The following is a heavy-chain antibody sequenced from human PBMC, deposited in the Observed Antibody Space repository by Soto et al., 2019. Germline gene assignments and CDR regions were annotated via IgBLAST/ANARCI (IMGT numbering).Heavy chain of an antibody. Sequence: QVQLVESGGGVVQPGTSLRLSCAASGLTFTDYAMHWVRQAPGKGLEWVAAVSYDGSNKYYADSVKGRFTISRDNSKNTLYVQMSRLRAEDTAVYYCAIAGGYRSSPEYVWGQGTTVTVSS. CDR2: VSYDGSNK. D-gene: IGHD6-13*01. J-gene: IGHJ6*02. V-gene: IGHV3-30-3*01. CDR1: GLTFTDYA. CDR3: AIAGGYRSSPEYV.